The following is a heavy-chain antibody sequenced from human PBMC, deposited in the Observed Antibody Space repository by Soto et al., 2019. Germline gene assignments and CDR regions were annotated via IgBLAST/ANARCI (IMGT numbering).Heavy chain of an antibody. Sequence: GGSLRLSCAASGFTFDDYAMHWVLQAPWKGLEWVSGISWNSGSIGYADSVKGRFTISRDNAKNSLYLQMNSLRAEDTALYYCAKEESVVSAAIWSPPDYWGQGTLVTVSS. CDR2: ISWNSGSI. CDR1: GFTFDDYA. V-gene: IGHV3-9*01. J-gene: IGHJ4*02. CDR3: AKEESVVSAAIWSPPDY. D-gene: IGHD2-2*02.